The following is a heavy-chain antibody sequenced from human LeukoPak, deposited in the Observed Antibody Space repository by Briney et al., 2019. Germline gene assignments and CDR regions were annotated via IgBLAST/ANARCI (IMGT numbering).Heavy chain of an antibody. CDR3: AREWSAADPVDY. V-gene: IGHV3-21*01. D-gene: IGHD6-13*01. CDR2: ISSSSSYI. CDR1: GFTFSSYS. Sequence: TGGSLRVSCAASGFTFSSYSMNWVRQAPGKGLEWVSSISSSSSYIYYADSVKGRFTISRDNAKNSLYLQMNSLRAEDTAVYYCAREWSAADPVDYWGQGTLVTVSS. J-gene: IGHJ4*02.